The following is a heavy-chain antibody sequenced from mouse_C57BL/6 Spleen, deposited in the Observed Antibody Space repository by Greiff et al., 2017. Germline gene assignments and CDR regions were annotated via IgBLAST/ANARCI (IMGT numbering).Heavy chain of an antibody. CDR3: TRRGGSPHYCDY. V-gene: IGHV1-15*01. CDR2: IYPETGGT. Sequence: QVQLQQSGAELVRPGASVTLSCKASGYTFTDYEMHWVKQTPVHGLEWIGAIYPETGGTAYNQKFKGKAILTADKSSSTAYMELRRLTSEDSAVYYCTRRGGSPHYCDYWGQGTTLTVSS. CDR1: GYTFTDYE. D-gene: IGHD1-1*01. J-gene: IGHJ2*01.